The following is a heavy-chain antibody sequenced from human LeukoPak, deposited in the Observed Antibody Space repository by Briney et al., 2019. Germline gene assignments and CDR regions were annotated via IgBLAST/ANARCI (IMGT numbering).Heavy chain of an antibody. CDR1: GGSISSYY. CDR2: INHSGST. J-gene: IGHJ4*02. V-gene: IGHV4-34*01. D-gene: IGHD3-3*01. Sequence: SETLSLTCTVSGGSISSYYWSWIRQPPGKGLEWIGEINHSGSTNYNPSLKSRVTISVDTSKNQFSLKLSSVTAADTAVYYCARVTILEWLSHFDYWGQGTLVTVSS. CDR3: ARVTILEWLSHFDY.